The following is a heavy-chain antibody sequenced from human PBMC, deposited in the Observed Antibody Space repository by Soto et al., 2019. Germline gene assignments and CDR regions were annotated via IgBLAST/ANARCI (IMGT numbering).Heavy chain of an antibody. V-gene: IGHV1-8*01. CDR2: MNPNSGNT. Sequence: VXLXQSGAEVKKPGASVKVSCKGSGYTFTSYHINWVRQATGQGLEWMGWMNPNSGNTGYAQTLEDRINMTRDTSISTAYVGLSSLRFEDTAMYYCARGHISSTKTWLDPWGQGTLVTVSS. CDR1: GYTFTSYH. D-gene: IGHD6-6*01. J-gene: IGHJ5*02. CDR3: ARGHISSTKTWLDP.